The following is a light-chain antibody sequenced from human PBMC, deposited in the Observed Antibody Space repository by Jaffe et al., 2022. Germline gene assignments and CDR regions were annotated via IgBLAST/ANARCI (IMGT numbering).Light chain of an antibody. CDR3: CSHAGSYTWV. Sequence: QSALTQPRSVSGSPGQSVTISCTGTSSDVGGYNFVSWYQQHPDKAPKLVIYYVDNRPSGVPDRFSGSKSGNTASLTISGLQAEDEADYYCCSHAGSYTWVFGGGTKVTVL. CDR2: YVD. CDR1: SSDVGGYNF. J-gene: IGLJ3*02. V-gene: IGLV2-11*01.